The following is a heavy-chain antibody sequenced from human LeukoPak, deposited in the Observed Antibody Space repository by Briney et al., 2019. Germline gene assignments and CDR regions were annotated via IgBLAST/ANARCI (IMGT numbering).Heavy chain of an antibody. CDR1: GGSFSGSY. J-gene: IGHJ5*02. CDR2: INHNGST. Sequence: SETLSLTCGVYGGSFSGSYWSWIRQPPGKGLEWIGEINHNGSTNYNPSLKSRVTISVDTSKNQFSLRLNSVTVADTAVYYCAREHYFVIAVAGTRVGWFDPWGQGTLVTVSS. V-gene: IGHV4-34*01. CDR3: AREHYFVIAVAGTRVGWFDP. D-gene: IGHD2-15*01.